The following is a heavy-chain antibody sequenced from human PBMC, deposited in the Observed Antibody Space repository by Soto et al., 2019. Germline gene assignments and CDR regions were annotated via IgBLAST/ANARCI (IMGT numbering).Heavy chain of an antibody. J-gene: IGHJ6*02. V-gene: IGHV4-34*01. CDR3: AREEAVKWFNKGYYGMDV. CDR2: ISHRGNT. CDR1: GGSFTGYF. Sequence: SETLSLTCAVYGGSFTGYFWTWIRQSPGKGLEWIGEISHRGNTKYNPSLKSRVTISVDTSKTQFSLKLSSVTAADAAVYYCAREEAVKWFNKGYYGMDVWGQGTTVTVSS. D-gene: IGHD2-8*01.